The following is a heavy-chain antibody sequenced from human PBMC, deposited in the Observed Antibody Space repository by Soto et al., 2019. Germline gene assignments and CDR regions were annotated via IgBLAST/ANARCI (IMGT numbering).Heavy chain of an antibody. Sequence: GGSLRLSCAASGFTFSDYYMSWIRQAPGKGLEWVSYISSSGSTIYYTDSVKGRLTISRDNAKNSLYLQMKSLRAEDTAVYYCARRSIVPAFIQYYYGMDVWGQGTTVTVSS. CDR1: GFTFSDYY. CDR2: ISSSGSTI. V-gene: IGHV3-11*01. CDR3: ARRSIVPAFIQYYYGMDV. J-gene: IGHJ6*02. D-gene: IGHD2-2*02.